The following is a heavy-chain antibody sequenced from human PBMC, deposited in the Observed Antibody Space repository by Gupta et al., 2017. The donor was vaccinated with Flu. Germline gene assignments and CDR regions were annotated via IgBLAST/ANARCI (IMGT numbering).Heavy chain of an antibody. CDR2: IYTSGST. J-gene: IGHJ6*02. V-gene: IGHV4-61*02. CDR1: GGSISSGSYY. D-gene: IGHD6-19*01. Sequence: QVQLQESGPGLVKPSQTLSLTCTVSGGSISSGSYYWSWIRQPAGKGLEWIGRIYTSGSTNYNPSLKSRVTISVDTSKNQFSLKLSSVTAADTAVYYCARLKGYSSGWYNYYYGMDVWGQGTTVTVSS. CDR3: ARLKGYSSGWYNYYYGMDV.